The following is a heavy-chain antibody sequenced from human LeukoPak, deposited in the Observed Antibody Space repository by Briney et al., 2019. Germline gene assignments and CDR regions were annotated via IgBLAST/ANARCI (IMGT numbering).Heavy chain of an antibody. Sequence: SGTLSLTCGVSGGSITNTNYWTWVRQPPEKGLEWIGKVNLQGSTNYNPSLMGRVAISVDTSENHISLQLTSVTAADTAVYYCAREGGPYRPLDYSGQGTLVTVSS. CDR3: AREGGPYRPLDY. J-gene: IGHJ4*02. CDR2: VNLQGST. V-gene: IGHV4-4*02. CDR1: GGSITNTNY.